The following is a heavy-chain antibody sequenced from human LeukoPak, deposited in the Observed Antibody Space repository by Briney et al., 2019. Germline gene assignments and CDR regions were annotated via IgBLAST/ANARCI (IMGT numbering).Heavy chain of an antibody. CDR1: GFTFSSYA. J-gene: IGHJ4*02. CDR2: ISGTGGTT. Sequence: GGSLRLSCAASGFTFSSYAMSWVRQAPGRGLEWVSTISGTGGTTYYADSVKGRFTISRDNSKNTLYLQMNSLRVEDTAVYYCAKESPQFDYWGQGTLVTVSS. V-gene: IGHV3-23*01. CDR3: AKESPQFDY.